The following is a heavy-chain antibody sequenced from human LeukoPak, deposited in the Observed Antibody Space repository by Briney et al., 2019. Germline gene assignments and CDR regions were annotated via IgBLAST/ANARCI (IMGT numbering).Heavy chain of an antibody. V-gene: IGHV3-30*02. CDR1: GFTFSSYG. CDR3: AKEHCSSTSCYVSD. CDR2: IRYDGSNK. D-gene: IGHD2-2*01. Sequence: GGSLRLSCAASGFTFSSYGMHWVRQAPGKVLEWVAFIRYDGSNKYYADSVKGRFTISRDNSKNTLYLQMNSLRAEDTAVYYCAKEHCSSTSCYVSDWGQGTLVTVSS. J-gene: IGHJ4*02.